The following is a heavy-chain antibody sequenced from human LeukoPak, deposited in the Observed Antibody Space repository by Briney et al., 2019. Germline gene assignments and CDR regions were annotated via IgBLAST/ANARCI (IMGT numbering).Heavy chain of an antibody. CDR2: INPRDGST. J-gene: IGHJ4*02. CDR1: GYTFTNYF. CDR3: ARDLDY. Sequence: ASVKVSCKAPGYTFTNYFMHWVQQAPGQGLAWMGMINPRDGSTTYAQRFQGRITMTRDTSTSTVYMQLSSLRSDDTAMYYCARDLDYWGQGTLVTISS. V-gene: IGHV1-46*01.